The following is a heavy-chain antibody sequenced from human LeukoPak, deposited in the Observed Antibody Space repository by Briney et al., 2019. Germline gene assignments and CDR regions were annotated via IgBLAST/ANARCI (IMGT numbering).Heavy chain of an antibody. J-gene: IGHJ4*02. CDR2: IDYSGGSS. D-gene: IGHD6-19*01. CDR1: GFTLSSYE. Sequence: GGSLRLPCTVSGFTLSSYEMSWIRQAPGKGLEWVSSIDYSGGSSYYADSVKGRFTISRDDSKNTLYLQLNSLYYCARNSGWYGVSWGQGTLVSVSS. V-gene: IGHV3-23*01. CDR3: GVS.